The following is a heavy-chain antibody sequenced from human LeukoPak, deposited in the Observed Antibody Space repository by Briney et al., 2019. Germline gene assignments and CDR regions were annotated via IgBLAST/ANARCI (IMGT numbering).Heavy chain of an antibody. D-gene: IGHD6-13*01. Sequence: SETLSLTCAVHGGSFSDDYWTWIRQPPGKGLEWIGEIRRTRSTTYSPSFKSRVTISVDTSKNHFSLNLSSVTAADTAVYYCARRRSIAATAQGGFDFWGQGTLVTVSS. CDR3: ARRRSIAATAQGGFDF. CDR1: GGSFSDDY. CDR2: IRRTRST. V-gene: IGHV4-34*01. J-gene: IGHJ4*02.